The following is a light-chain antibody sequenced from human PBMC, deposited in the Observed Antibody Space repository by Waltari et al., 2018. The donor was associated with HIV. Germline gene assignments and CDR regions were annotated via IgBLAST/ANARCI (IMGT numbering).Light chain of an antibody. CDR3: QHYDSSVT. V-gene: IGKV3-20*01. CDR2: GTS. CDR1: ESVSSSS. J-gene: IGKJ5*01. Sequence: EIVVTQSPGTLSLSPGERVTLSCRASESVSSSSLVWYQQKPGQAPRLLIYGTSSRATVIPDRFSGSGSETDFTLTISRLDREDFAVYYCQHYDSSVTFGQGTRLEIK.